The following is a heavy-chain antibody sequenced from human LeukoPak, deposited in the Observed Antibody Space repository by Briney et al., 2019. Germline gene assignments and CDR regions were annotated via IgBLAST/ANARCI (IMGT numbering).Heavy chain of an antibody. CDR2: ISGSGGST. CDR3: ANLDTAMATGLDY. V-gene: IGHV3-23*01. Sequence: GGSLRLSCAASGFTFSSYAMSWVRQAPGKGLEWVSAISGSGGSTYYADSVKGRFTISRDNSKNTLYLQMNSLRAEDTAVYYFANLDTAMATGLDYWGQGTLVTVSS. D-gene: IGHD5-18*01. J-gene: IGHJ4*02. CDR1: GFTFSSYA.